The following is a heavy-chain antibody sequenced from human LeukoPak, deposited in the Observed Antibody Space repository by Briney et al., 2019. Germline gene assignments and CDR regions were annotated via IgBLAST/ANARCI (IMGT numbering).Heavy chain of an antibody. V-gene: IGHV3-7*01. CDR1: GFTFSSYW. J-gene: IGHJ4*02. CDR2: IKQDGSEK. Sequence: GGSLRLSRAASGFTFSSYWMSWVRQAPGKGLEWVANIKQDGSEKYYVDSVKGRFTISRDNAKNSLYLQMNSLRAEDTAVYYCARERDNYYDSSGYEFDYWGQGTLVTVSS. D-gene: IGHD3-22*01. CDR3: ARERDNYYDSSGYEFDY.